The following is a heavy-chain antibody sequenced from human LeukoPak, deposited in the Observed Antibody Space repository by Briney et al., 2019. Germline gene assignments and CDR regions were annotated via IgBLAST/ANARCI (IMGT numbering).Heavy chain of an antibody. J-gene: IGHJ4*02. CDR2: IYHSGST. CDR1: GGSITGINW. D-gene: IGHD4-23*01. CDR3: ARNAGNSDVDY. Sequence: PSGTLSLTCAVSGGSITGINWWTWVRPSPGKGLEWIGEIYHSGSTNYNPSLKSRVTISVDKSNNQFSLKLNSMTAADTAVYYCARNAGNSDVDYWGQGNLVTVSS. V-gene: IGHV4-4*02.